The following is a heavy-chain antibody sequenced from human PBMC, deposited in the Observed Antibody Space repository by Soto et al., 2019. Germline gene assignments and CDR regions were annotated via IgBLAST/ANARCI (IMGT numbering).Heavy chain of an antibody. D-gene: IGHD2-15*01. CDR2: FNPMSGST. Sequence: QGEQVQSGAEVKKLGASVKISCKTSGYIFINYYSHWVRQAAGQGLEWVALFNPMSGSTNYAQKLQGRVTVTSDTSTSTVYMELSSLISEDTAVSYCARDLAVADYWGQGTLVTVSS. J-gene: IGHJ4*02. CDR3: ARDLAVADY. CDR1: GYIFINYY. V-gene: IGHV1-46*04.